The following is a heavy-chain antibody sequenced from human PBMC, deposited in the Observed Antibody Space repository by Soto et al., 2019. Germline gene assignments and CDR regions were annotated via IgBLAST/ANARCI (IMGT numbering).Heavy chain of an antibody. D-gene: IGHD2-8*01. CDR2: IYYSGST. CDR1: GGSISSYY. Sequence: ASETLSLTCTFSGGSISSYYWSLIRQPPGKGLEWIGYIYYSGSTNYNPSLKSRVTISVDTSKNQFSLKLSSVTAADTAVYYCARHFTYCTNGVCYGDYYYMDVWGKGTTVTVSS. J-gene: IGHJ6*03. V-gene: IGHV4-59*08. CDR3: ARHFTYCTNGVCYGDYYYMDV.